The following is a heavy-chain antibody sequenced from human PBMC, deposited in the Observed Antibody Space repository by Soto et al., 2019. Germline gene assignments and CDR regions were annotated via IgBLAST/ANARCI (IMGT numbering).Heavy chain of an antibody. D-gene: IGHD3-10*01. Sequence: QITLKESGPTLVKPTQTLTLTCTFSGFSLSTSGVSVAWIRQPPGKALEWLALIYWDGNKRYSPSLESRLTITKATSKNQVVLTMTYMGPVDTSTYYCAHRHGSSGSYYFYYWGPGTLVTVSS. CDR1: GFSLSTSGVS. J-gene: IGHJ4*02. V-gene: IGHV2-5*02. CDR3: AHRHGSSGSYYFYY. CDR2: IYWDGNK.